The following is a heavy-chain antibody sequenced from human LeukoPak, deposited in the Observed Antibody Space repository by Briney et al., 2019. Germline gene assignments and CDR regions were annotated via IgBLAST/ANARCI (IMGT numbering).Heavy chain of an antibody. D-gene: IGHD6-13*01. V-gene: IGHV3-30*18. CDR2: ISYDGSNK. J-gene: IGHJ6*02. CDR1: GFTFSSYG. Sequence: PGGSLRLSCAASGFTFSSYGMHWVRQAPGKGLEWVAVISYDGSNKYYADSVKGRFTISRDNSKNTLYLQMNSLRAEDTAVYYCAKEEEPSSSWQLYYYYYGMDVWGQGTTVTVSS. CDR3: AKEEEPSSSWQLYYYYYGMDV.